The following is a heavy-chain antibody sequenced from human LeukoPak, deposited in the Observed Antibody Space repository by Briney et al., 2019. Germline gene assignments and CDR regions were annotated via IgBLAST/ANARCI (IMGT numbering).Heavy chain of an antibody. D-gene: IGHD6-13*01. Sequence: PGGSLRLSCAASGFTFSSYWMSWVRQAPGKGLEWVSAMSGSGGDTYYADSVKGRFTISRDNSKNTLYLQMNSLRVEDTAVYYCAKVTSFSSSWPRGGAFDIWGQGTMVTVSS. J-gene: IGHJ3*02. CDR3: AKVTSFSSSWPRGGAFDI. CDR1: GFTFSSYW. V-gene: IGHV3-23*01. CDR2: MSGSGGDT.